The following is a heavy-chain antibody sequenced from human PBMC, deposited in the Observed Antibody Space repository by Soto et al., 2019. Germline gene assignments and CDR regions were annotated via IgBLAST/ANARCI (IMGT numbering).Heavy chain of an antibody. CDR2: IYYSGTT. D-gene: IGHD3-16*01. CDR3: ARSQRGRTAFTFDY. Sequence: SETLSLTCTVSGDSVSNDDYYWSWIRQPPGKGLEWIGYIYYSGTTNYNSYLKSRLSLSVDMSKSQFSLKLASVTAADTAVYFCARSQRGRTAFTFDYWGQGALVTVSS. J-gene: IGHJ4*02. V-gene: IGHV4-61*08. CDR1: GDSVSNDDYY.